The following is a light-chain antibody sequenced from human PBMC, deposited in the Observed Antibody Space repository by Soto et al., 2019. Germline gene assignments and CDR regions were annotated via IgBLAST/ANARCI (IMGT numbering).Light chain of an antibody. CDR3: QQYNNWPLT. V-gene: IGKV3-15*01. Sequence: EVVLTQSPATLSLSPGERGTLSCRASQSVSSNLAWYQQKPGQAPRLLIYGASTRATGIPARFSGSGSGTEFTLTISSLQSEDFAVYYCQQYNNWPLTFGGGTKVDIK. J-gene: IGKJ4*01. CDR2: GAS. CDR1: QSVSSN.